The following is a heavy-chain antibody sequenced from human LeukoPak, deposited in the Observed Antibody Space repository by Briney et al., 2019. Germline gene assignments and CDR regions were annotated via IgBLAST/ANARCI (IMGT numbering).Heavy chain of an antibody. V-gene: IGHV3-48*04. CDR1: GFTFSSYS. D-gene: IGHD5-12*01. CDR3: ARGGLYGYDVFDY. J-gene: IGHJ4*02. Sequence: GGSLTLSCAASGFTFSSYSMNWVRQAPGKGLEWVSYITRSSSTIYYADSVKGRFTISRDNAKNSLYLQMNSLRVEDTAVYHCARGGLYGYDVFDYWGQGTLVTVSS. CDR2: ITRSSSTI.